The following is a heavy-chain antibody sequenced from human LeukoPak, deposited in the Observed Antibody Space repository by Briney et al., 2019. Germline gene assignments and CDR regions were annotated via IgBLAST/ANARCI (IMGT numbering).Heavy chain of an antibody. Sequence: PGGSLRLSCAASGFTFSSYAMSWVRQAPGKGLEWVSAISGSGGSTYYADSVKGRFTISRDNANTSLFLEMNTLRAEDTAVYYCARSRLGGRGAFDIWGQGTVVTVSS. CDR2: ISGSGGST. J-gene: IGHJ3*02. V-gene: IGHV3-23*01. D-gene: IGHD1-1*01. CDR1: GFTFSSYA. CDR3: ARSRLGGRGAFDI.